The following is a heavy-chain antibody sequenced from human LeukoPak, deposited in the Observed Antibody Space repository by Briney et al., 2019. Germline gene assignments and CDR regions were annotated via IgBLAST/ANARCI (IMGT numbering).Heavy chain of an antibody. Sequence: SETLSLTCTVSDDSITTGSYYWGWIRQPPGKGLEWIGSVYYTGTTYYNPSLKSRVSISVDTSKNQFSLRLNSPTATDTAVYFCARHHAHYFYYMAVWGKGTTVIVSS. V-gene: IGHV4-39*01. CDR2: VYYTGTT. CDR1: DDSITTGSYY. J-gene: IGHJ6*03. CDR3: ARHHAHYFYYMAV.